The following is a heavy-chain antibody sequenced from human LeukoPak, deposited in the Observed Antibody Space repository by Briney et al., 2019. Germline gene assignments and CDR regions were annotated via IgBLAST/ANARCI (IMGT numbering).Heavy chain of an antibody. V-gene: IGHV3-21*01. D-gene: IGHD1-14*01. Sequence: GGSLRLSCAASGFTFSSYVMHWVRQAPGKGLEWVSSISSSSSYIYYADSVKGRFTISRDNAKNSLYLQMNSLRAEDTAVYYCARAKSSGRNNWFDPWGQGTLVTVSS. CDR3: ARAKSSGRNNWFDP. CDR2: ISSSSSYI. J-gene: IGHJ5*02. CDR1: GFTFSSYV.